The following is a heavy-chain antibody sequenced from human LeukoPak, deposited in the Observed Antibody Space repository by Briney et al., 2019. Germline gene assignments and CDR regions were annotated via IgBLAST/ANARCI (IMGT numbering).Heavy chain of an antibody. CDR1: GFSFSSYG. V-gene: IGHV3-30*18. CDR3: AKGPRIADRPVFYYYFYGMDV. CDR2: ISHDGSNK. D-gene: IGHD6-6*01. Sequence: GGSLILSCAASGFSFSSYGMHWVRQAPGKGLEWVAVISHDGSNKYRADSVKGRFTISRDNSQNTLHLQMSSLTPEDAAVYYCAKGPRIADRPVFYYYFYGMDVWGQGTTVTVSS. J-gene: IGHJ6*02.